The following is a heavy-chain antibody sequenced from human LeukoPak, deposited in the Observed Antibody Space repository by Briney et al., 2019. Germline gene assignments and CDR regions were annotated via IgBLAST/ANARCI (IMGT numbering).Heavy chain of an antibody. Sequence: GGSLRLSCAASGFTFSSYAMSWVRQAPGKGLEWVSPISGSGGSTYYADSVKGRFTISRDNSKNTLYLQMNSLRAEDTAVYYCARDEEGALDYWGQGTLVTVSS. CDR1: GFTFSSYA. J-gene: IGHJ4*02. CDR2: ISGSGGST. CDR3: ARDEEGALDY. V-gene: IGHV3-23*01. D-gene: IGHD3-16*01.